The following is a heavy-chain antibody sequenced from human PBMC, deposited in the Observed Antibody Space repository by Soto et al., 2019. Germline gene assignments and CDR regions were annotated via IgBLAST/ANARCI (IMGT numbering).Heavy chain of an antibody. J-gene: IGHJ3*01. CDR3: RAWLLTESFDV. V-gene: IGHV3-53*01. CDR2: TPRTGAT. CDR1: GFSVNSNF. Sequence: VQLVESGGGLMQPGGSLRLSCAASGFSVNSNFMNWVRKAPGKGLEWVSFTPRTGATLYADSVKGRLLVPRDDGNNAVYLRLNSLTVDDTAVYYCRAWLLTESFDVWGPGTVVTVSA. D-gene: IGHD3-22*01.